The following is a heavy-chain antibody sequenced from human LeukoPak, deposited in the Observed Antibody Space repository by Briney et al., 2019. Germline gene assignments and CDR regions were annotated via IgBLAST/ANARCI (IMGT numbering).Heavy chain of an antibody. D-gene: IGHD4-17*01. V-gene: IGHV3-33*01. CDR3: ARDPGDYVGNDAFDI. CDR1: GFTFSSYG. J-gene: IGHJ3*02. CDR2: IWYDGSNK. Sequence: GGSLRLSCAASGFTFSSYGMHWVRQAPGKGLEWVAVIWYDGSNKYYADSVKGRFTVSRDNPKNTVYLQMNSLRAEDTAVYYCARDPGDYVGNDAFDIWGQGTMVTVSS.